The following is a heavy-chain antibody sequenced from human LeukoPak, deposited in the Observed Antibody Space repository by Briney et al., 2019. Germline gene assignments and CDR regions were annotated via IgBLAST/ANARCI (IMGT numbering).Heavy chain of an antibody. Sequence: GGSLRLSCVASGFPFSSYWMSWVRQAPGKGLEWVANIKQDGSEKYYVDSVKGRFTISRDNAKNSLYLQMNSLRAEDAAVYYCARDKEVYYYASGSLGYWGQGTLVTVSS. CDR2: IKQDGSEK. CDR3: ARDKEVYYYASGSLGY. V-gene: IGHV3-7*03. D-gene: IGHD3-10*01. CDR1: GFPFSSYW. J-gene: IGHJ4*02.